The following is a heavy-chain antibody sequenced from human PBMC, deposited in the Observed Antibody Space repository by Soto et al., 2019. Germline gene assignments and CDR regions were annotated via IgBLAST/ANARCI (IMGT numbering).Heavy chain of an antibody. CDR3: ARGGTYFFDS. Sequence: QVQLQESGPGLVKPSETLSLACTVSGAPISSFYWSWIRQSAGKGLEWIGRIYTRGTTDYNPSLNSRVTVSIDTSKNQLSLKLTSVTAADTALYYCARGGTYFFDSWGQGILVTVSS. V-gene: IGHV4-4*07. J-gene: IGHJ4*02. CDR1: GAPISSFY. D-gene: IGHD3-16*01. CDR2: IYTRGTT.